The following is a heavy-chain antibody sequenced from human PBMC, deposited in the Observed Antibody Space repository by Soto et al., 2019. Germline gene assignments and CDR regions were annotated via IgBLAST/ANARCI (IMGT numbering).Heavy chain of an antibody. CDR1: GGSVSSDDYS. CDR2: IRDSGRT. V-gene: IGHV4-31*03. Sequence: QVQLQESGPGLVKPSQTLSVTCTVSGGSVSSDDYSWSWIRQHPGKGLEWIGYIRDSGRTYYNPSLXSRVTISVDTSKNQFSLRLRSVTAADTAVYYCARAMANYFDYWGQGTLVTASS. J-gene: IGHJ4*02. CDR3: ARAMANYFDY. D-gene: IGHD2-8*01.